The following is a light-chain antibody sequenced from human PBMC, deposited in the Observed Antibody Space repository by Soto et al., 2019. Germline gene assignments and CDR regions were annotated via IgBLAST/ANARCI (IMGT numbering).Light chain of an antibody. CDR1: SSDVSAYDY. J-gene: IGLJ2*01. CDR3: SSYTSSSTLV. Sequence: QSALTQPRSVSGSPGQSVTISCTGTSSDVSAYDYVSWYQHRPGKPPKLMIYDLNKRPSGVPDRFSGSKSGNTASLTISGLQAEDEADYYCSSYTSSSTLVFGGGTKLTVL. CDR2: DLN. V-gene: IGLV2-11*01.